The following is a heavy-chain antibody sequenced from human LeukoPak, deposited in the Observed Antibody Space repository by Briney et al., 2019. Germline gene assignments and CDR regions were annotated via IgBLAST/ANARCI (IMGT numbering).Heavy chain of an antibody. D-gene: IGHD6-13*01. Sequence: ASVKVSCKASGYTFTSYYMHWVRQAPGQGLEWMGIINPSGGSTSYAQKFQGRVTMTRDTSTSTVYMELSSLRSQDTAVYYCARDLGLYSSSWFFDYWGQGTLVTVSS. CDR3: ARDLGLYSSSWFFDY. V-gene: IGHV1-46*01. CDR2: INPSGGST. CDR1: GYTFTSYY. J-gene: IGHJ4*02.